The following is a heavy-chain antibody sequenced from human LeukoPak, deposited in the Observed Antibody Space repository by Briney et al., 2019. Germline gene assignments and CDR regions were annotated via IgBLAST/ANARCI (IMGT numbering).Heavy chain of an antibody. CDR3: ATAANDYVWGSYRYDY. D-gene: IGHD3-16*02. CDR2: FDPEDGET. Sequence: GASVKVSCKVSGYTLTELSMHWVRQTPGKGLEWMGGFDPEDGETIYAQKFQGRVTMTEDTSTDTAYMELSSLRSEDTAVYYCATAANDYVWGSYRYDYWGQGTLVTVSS. CDR1: GYTLTELS. J-gene: IGHJ4*02. V-gene: IGHV1-24*01.